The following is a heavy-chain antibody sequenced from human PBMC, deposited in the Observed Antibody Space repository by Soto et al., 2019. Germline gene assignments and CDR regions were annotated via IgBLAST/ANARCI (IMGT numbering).Heavy chain of an antibody. CDR3: AREPAIAVAGDLGPYYFDY. CDR1: GGSISSYY. V-gene: IGHV4-59*01. J-gene: IGHJ4*02. CDR2: IYYSGST. D-gene: IGHD6-19*01. Sequence: QVQLQESGPGLVKPSETLSLTCTVSGGSISSYYWSWIRQPPGKGLEWIGYIYYSGSTNYNPSLKSRVTISVDTSKSQFSLKLSSVTAADTAVYYCAREPAIAVAGDLGPYYFDYWGQGTLVTVSS.